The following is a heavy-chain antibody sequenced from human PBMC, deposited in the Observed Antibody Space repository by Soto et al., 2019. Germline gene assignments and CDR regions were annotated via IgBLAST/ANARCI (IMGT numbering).Heavy chain of an antibody. CDR1: VFTFVSYA. D-gene: IGHD6-6*01. Sequence: GGSLKPSSASPVFTFVSYAMHCVRKAPGKGLEWVAVISYDGSNKYYADSVKGRFTISRDNSKNTLYLQMNSLRAEDTAVYYCARPYSSSSPYYYYYGMDVWGQGT. CDR3: ARPYSSSSPYYYYYGMDV. CDR2: ISYDGSNK. J-gene: IGHJ6*02. V-gene: IGHV3-30-3*01.